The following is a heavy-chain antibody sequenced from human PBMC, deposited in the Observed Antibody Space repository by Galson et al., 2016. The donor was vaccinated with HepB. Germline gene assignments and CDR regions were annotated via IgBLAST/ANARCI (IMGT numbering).Heavy chain of an antibody. V-gene: IGHV3-23*01. Sequence: SLRLSCAASGIPFTDYGMHWVRQAPGKGLEWVSGISGSGGSTNYGDSVRGRFTISRDNSKNTLYLQMNSLRAEDTAVYYCANGGGYSYATRVDYWGQGTLVTVSS. J-gene: IGHJ4*02. D-gene: IGHD5-18*01. CDR1: GIPFTDYG. CDR2: ISGSGGST. CDR3: ANGGGYSYATRVDY.